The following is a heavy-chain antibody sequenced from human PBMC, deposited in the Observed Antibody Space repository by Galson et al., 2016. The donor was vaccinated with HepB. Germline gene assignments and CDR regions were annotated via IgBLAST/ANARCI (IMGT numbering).Heavy chain of an antibody. D-gene: IGHD4-17*01. Sequence: SVKVSCKASGYTFTHYGISWVRQAPGQGLEWMGWILGYNGYPRYAQIFRDRVTMTTDTSTTTAYMELRNLRSGDTAMYFCARFPLDYGDPHPPFDYWGRGTLVTVSS. CDR1: GYTFTHYG. J-gene: IGHJ4*02. CDR2: ILGYNGYP. CDR3: ARFPLDYGDPHPPFDY. V-gene: IGHV1-18*01.